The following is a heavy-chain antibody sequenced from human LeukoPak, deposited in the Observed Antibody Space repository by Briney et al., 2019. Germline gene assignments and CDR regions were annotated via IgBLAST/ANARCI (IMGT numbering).Heavy chain of an antibody. Sequence: SETLSLTCTVSGGSISSYYWIWIRQPPGKGLEWIGFIYYNGNTNYNPSLKSRVTISEDSSKNQSSLKLSSVTAADTAVYYCARGVAGSGSTPNYWGQGTLVTVSS. V-gene: IGHV4-59*01. J-gene: IGHJ4*02. CDR1: GGSISSYY. CDR2: IYYNGNT. D-gene: IGHD1-26*01. CDR3: ARGVAGSGSTPNY.